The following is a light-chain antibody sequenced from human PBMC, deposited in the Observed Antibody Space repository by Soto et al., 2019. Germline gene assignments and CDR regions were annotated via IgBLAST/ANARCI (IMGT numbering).Light chain of an antibody. CDR3: QQRSNWPLT. CDR2: DAS. V-gene: IGKV3-11*01. CDR1: QSVSSY. Sequence: EIVLTQFPATLPLFPGERATLSCRASQSVSSYLAWYQQKPGQAPRLLIYDASNRATGIPARFSGSGSGTDFTLTISSLEPEDFAVYYCQQRSNWPLTFGGGTKVEIK. J-gene: IGKJ4*01.